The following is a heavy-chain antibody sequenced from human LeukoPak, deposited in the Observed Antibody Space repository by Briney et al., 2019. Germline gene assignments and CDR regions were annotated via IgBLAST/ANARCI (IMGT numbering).Heavy chain of an antibody. D-gene: IGHD1-26*01. Sequence: GGSLRLSCAASGFTFSTYALIWVRQAPGKGLEWVSAISVTGGSTFYADSVRGRLTISRDNSKNTLYLQMSSPRAEDTAVYYCARASSGSYRLDYWGQGTLVTVSS. CDR1: GFTFSTYA. CDR2: ISVTGGST. J-gene: IGHJ4*02. CDR3: ARASSGSYRLDY. V-gene: IGHV3-23*01.